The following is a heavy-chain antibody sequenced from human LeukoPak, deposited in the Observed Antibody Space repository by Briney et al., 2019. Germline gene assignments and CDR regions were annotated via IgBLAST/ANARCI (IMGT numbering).Heavy chain of an antibody. V-gene: IGHV3-72*01. CDR3: ARGYKGMDV. CDR2: TRNKANSYTT. Sequence: PGGSLRLSCAASGFTFSDHYMDCVRQAPGKGLEWVGRTRNKANSYTTEYAASVKGRFTISRDESKNSLYLQMNSLKTEDTAVYYCARGYKGMDVWGQGTTVTVSS. J-gene: IGHJ6*02. D-gene: IGHD1-1*01. CDR1: GFTFSDHY.